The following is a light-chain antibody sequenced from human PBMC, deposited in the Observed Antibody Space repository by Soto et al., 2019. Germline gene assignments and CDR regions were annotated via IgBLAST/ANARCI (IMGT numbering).Light chain of an antibody. CDR3: QHYNSYSEA. CDR2: KAS. Sequence: DIVMTQSPDSLDVSLGERATINCKSSQSVLYSSNNKNYLAWYQQKPGKAPKLLIYKASTLKSGVPSRFSGSGSGTEFTLTISSLQPDDFATYYCQHYNSYSEAFGQGTKVDIK. V-gene: IGKV4-1*01. CDR1: QSVLYSSNNKNY. J-gene: IGKJ1*01.